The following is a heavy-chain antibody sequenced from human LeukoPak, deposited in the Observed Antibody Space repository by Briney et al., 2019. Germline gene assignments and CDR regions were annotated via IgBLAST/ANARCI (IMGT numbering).Heavy chain of an antibody. D-gene: IGHD3-16*01. V-gene: IGHV1-2*02. J-gene: IGHJ6*03. CDR1: GYTFTNYY. CDR2: INPNSGDT. CDR3: ARDKVKGDTDYYYMDV. Sequence: ASVKVSCKASGYTFTNYYMHWVRQAPGQGLEWMGWINPNSGDTNYAQKFQGRVTMTRDTSISTAYMELSRLRSDDTAVYYCARDKVKGDTDYYYMDVWGKGTTVTVSS.